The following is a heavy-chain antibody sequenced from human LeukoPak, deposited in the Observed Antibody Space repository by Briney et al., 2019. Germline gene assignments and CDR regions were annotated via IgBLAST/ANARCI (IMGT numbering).Heavy chain of an antibody. Sequence: GRSLRLSCAASGFTFSSYEMNWVRQAPGKGLEWVSYISSSGSTIYYADSVKGRFTISRDNAKNSLYLQMNSLRAEDTAVYYCARGGTQLTGDSSGAFDIWSQGTMVTVSS. D-gene: IGHD7-27*01. J-gene: IGHJ3*02. CDR1: GFTFSSYE. CDR2: ISSSGSTI. CDR3: ARGGTQLTGDSSGAFDI. V-gene: IGHV3-48*03.